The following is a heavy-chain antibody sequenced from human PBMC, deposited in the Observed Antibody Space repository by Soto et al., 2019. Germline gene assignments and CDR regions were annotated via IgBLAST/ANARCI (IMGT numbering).Heavy chain of an antibody. CDR3: ARLGKYYYYMDV. CDR1: GGSFSGYY. D-gene: IGHD6-13*01. J-gene: IGHJ6*03. CDR2: LNHSGST. Sequence: QVQLQQWGAGLLKPSETLSLTCAVYGGSFSGYYWSWIRQPPGKGLEWIGELNHSGSTNYNPSLKSRVTISVDTSKNQFSLKLSSVTAADTAVYYCARLGKYYYYMDVWGKGTTVTVSS. V-gene: IGHV4-34*01.